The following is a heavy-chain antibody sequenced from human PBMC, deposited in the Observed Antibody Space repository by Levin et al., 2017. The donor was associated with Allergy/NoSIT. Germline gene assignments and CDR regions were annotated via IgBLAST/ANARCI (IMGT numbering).Heavy chain of an antibody. CDR3: ARNGLAVAGFYGMDV. J-gene: IGHJ6*02. V-gene: IGHV3-7*01. CDR1: GFTFSSYW. Sequence: PGGSLRLSCAASGFTFSSYWMSWVRQAPGKGLEWVANVKQDGSEKYYVDSVKGRFTISRDNAKNSLYLQMNSLRAEDTAVYYCARNGLAVAGFYGMDVWGQGATVTVSS. D-gene: IGHD6-19*01. CDR2: VKQDGSEK.